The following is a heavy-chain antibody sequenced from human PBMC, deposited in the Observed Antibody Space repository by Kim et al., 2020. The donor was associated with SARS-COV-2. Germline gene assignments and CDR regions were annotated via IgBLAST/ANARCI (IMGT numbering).Heavy chain of an antibody. CDR3: ARGEYYGSGSYPRVGYYYGMDV. V-gene: IGHV3-11*01. D-gene: IGHD3-10*01. CDR2: ISSSGSTI. CDR1: GFTFSDYY. Sequence: GGSLRLSCAASGFTFSDYYMSWIRQAPGKGLEWVSYISSSGSTIYYADSVKGRFTISRDNAKNSLYLQMNSLRAEDTAVYYCARGEYYGSGSYPRVGYYYGMDVWGQGTTVTVSS. J-gene: IGHJ6*02.